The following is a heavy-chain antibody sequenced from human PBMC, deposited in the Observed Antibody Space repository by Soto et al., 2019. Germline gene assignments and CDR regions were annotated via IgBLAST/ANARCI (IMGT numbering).Heavy chain of an antibody. CDR3: ARVGGVGAPPGTDF. V-gene: IGHV1-69*01. CDR1: GGTFSSYV. CDR2: VIPILGQA. Sequence: QLVQSGAEVKKPGSSVKISCKASGGTFSSYVISWLRQAPGQGLEWMGGVIPILGQAYYAPNLQGRVTITADDSTRTAYMALHRLTSADTAVYFCARVGGVGAPPGTDFWGQGTLVPVSS. J-gene: IGHJ4*02. D-gene: IGHD1-26*01.